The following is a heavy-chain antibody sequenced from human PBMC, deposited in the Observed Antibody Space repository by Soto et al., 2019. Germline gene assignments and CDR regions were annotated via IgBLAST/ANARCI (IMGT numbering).Heavy chain of an antibody. CDR3: ARDERTIATTGTGALDI. J-gene: IGHJ3*02. V-gene: IGHV1-18*01. CDR1: GYIFSTLG. D-gene: IGHD6-13*01. Sequence: QVQLVQSGFEVKKPGASVKVSCKTSGYIFSTLGITWVRQAPGQGLEWLGWISPYNGNTNYAQSLQGRVTMTTDTSTSTAYMELRSLRSDDTAVYYCARDERTIATTGTGALDIWGQGTMVTVSS. CDR2: ISPYNGNT.